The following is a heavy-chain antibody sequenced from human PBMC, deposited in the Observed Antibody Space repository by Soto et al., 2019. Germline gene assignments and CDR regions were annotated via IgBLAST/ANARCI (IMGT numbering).Heavy chain of an antibody. CDR1: GFTFSNFE. CDR2: INTAGSTK. Sequence: PGGSLRLSCAASGFTFSNFEMHWVRQAPGKGLEWVSYINTAGSTKYYAEFVKGRFTISRDNARNSLFLQMNSLRAEDTAVYYCARDGSAMVNSYYYGMDVWGQGTTVTVSS. CDR3: ARDGSAMVNSYYYGMDV. V-gene: IGHV3-48*03. D-gene: IGHD5-18*01. J-gene: IGHJ6*02.